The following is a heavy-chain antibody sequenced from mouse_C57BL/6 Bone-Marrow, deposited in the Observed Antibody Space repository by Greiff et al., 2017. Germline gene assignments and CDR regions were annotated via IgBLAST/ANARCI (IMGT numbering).Heavy chain of an antibody. CDR3: ARSRVSPWFAC. CDR2: INPSTGGT. J-gene: IGHJ3*01. CDR1: GYSFTGYY. Sequence: VQLQQSGPELVKPGASVKISCKASGYSFTGYYMNWVKQSPEKSLEWIGEINPSTGGTTYNQKFKAKATLPVDKSSSTAYMQLKGLTSADSAVFYCARSRVSPWFACWGKGILVPVSA. V-gene: IGHV1-42*01.